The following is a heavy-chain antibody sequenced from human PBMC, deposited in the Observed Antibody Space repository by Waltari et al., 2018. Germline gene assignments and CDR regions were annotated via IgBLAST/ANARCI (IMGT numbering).Heavy chain of an antibody. D-gene: IGHD2-2*01. CDR2: IIPIFGTA. Sequence: QVQLVQSGAEVKKPGSSVKVSCKASGGTFSSYAISWVRQAPGQGLEWMGGIIPIFGTANYAQKFQGRVTITADESTSTAYMELSSLRSEDTAVYYCASVNGYCSSTSCYLNYYYYGMDVWGQGTTVTVSS. J-gene: IGHJ6*02. V-gene: IGHV1-69*01. CDR3: ASVNGYCSSTSCYLNYYYYGMDV. CDR1: GGTFSSYA.